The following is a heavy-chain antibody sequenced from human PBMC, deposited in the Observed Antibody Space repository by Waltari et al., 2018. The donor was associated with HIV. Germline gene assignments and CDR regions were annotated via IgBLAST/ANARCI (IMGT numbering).Heavy chain of an antibody. D-gene: IGHD3-22*01. Sequence: EVQLVESGGGLVQPGGSLRLSCAASGFTFSNYEMNWVRQAPGKGLECISYISSGGSTIYYADSVKGRLTISRDNAKNSLYVQMNSLRAEDTAVYYCARSGLYDTSGYYAPFGYWGQGTLVTVSS. CDR2: ISSGGSTI. J-gene: IGHJ4*02. CDR1: GFTFSNYE. CDR3: ARSGLYDTSGYYAPFGY. V-gene: IGHV3-48*03.